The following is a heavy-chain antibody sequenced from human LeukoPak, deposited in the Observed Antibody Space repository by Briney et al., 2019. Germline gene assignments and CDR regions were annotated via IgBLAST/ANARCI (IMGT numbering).Heavy chain of an antibody. V-gene: IGHV3-53*05. CDR2: IYSGGST. J-gene: IGHJ4*02. CDR1: GFTVSSNY. CDR3: ARDALISGTHPPDY. Sequence: GGSLRLSCAASGFTVSSNYMSWVRQAPGKGLEWVSVIYSGGSTYYADSVKGRFTISRDNSKNTLYLQMNSLRAEGMAVYYCARDALISGTHPPDYWGQGTLVTVSS. D-gene: IGHD1-20*01.